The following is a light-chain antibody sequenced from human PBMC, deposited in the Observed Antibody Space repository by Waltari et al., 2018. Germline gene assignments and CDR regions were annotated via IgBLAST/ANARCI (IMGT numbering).Light chain of an antibody. J-gene: IGKJ1*01. CDR2: WAS. Sequence: IVMTQSPDSLAVSLGERATINCKSGQSVLYSSNNKNYLAWYQQKAGQPPTLLIYWASNRASGVPDRFSGSGSGTDFTLTISSLQAEDVAVYYCQQYYATPPWTFGQGTKVEIK. CDR3: QQYYATPPWT. V-gene: IGKV4-1*01. CDR1: QSVLYSSNNKNY.